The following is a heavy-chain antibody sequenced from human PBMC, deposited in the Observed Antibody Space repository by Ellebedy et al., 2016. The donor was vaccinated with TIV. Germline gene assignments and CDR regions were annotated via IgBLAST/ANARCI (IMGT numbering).Heavy chain of an antibody. CDR2: ISSSGSTI. V-gene: IGHV3-11*01. CDR3: ARDGGYSSSSSVY. CDR1: GFTFSDYY. J-gene: IGHJ4*02. Sequence: GESLKISXAASGFTFSDYYMSWIRQAPGKGLEWVSYISSSGSTIYYADSVKGRFTISRDNAKNSLYLQMNSLRAEDTAVYYCARDGGYSSSSSVYWGQGTLVTVSS. D-gene: IGHD6-6*01.